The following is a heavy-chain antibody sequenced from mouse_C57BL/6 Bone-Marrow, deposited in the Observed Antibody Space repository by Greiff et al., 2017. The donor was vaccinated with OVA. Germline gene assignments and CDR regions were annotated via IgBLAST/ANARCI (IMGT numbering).Heavy chain of an antibody. V-gene: IGHV1-81*01. J-gene: IGHJ2*01. Sequence: VQLQQSGAELARPGASVKLSCKASGYTFTSYGISWVKQRTGQGLEWIGEIYPRSGNTYYNEKFKGKATLTADKSSSTAYMALRSLTSEDSAVYFCARPFYGSSLDYWGQGTTLTVSS. CDR2: IYPRSGNT. CDR1: GYTFTSYG. D-gene: IGHD1-1*01. CDR3: ARPFYGSSLDY.